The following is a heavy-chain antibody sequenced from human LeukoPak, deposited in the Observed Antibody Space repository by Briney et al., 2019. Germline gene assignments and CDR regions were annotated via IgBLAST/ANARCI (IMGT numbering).Heavy chain of an antibody. CDR1: GFTFSSYS. CDR3: ARGPRTLATYYFDY. CDR2: ISSSSSYI. D-gene: IGHD1/OR15-1a*01. J-gene: IGHJ4*02. Sequence: GGSLRLSCAASGFTFSSYSMNWVRQAPGKGLEWVSSISSSSSYIYYADSVKGRFTISRDSAKNSLYLQMNSLRAEDTAVYYCARGPRTLATYYFDYWGQGTLVTVSS. V-gene: IGHV3-21*01.